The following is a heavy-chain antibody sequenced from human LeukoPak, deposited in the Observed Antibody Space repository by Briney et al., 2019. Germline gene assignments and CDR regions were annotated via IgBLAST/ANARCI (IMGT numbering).Heavy chain of an antibody. Sequence: PSETLSLTCAVYGGSFSGYYWSWIRQPPGKGLEWIGEINHSGSTNYNPSLKSRVTISVDTSKNQFSLKLSSVTAADTAVYYCARGSHYYDSSRGIPNSQIDYWGQRTLVTVSS. CDR3: ARGSHYYDSSRGIPNSQIDY. CDR2: INHSGST. CDR1: GGSFSGYY. J-gene: IGHJ4*02. V-gene: IGHV4-34*01. D-gene: IGHD3-22*01.